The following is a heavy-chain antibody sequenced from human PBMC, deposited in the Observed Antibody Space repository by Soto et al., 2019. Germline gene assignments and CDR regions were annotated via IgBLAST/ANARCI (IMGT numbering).Heavy chain of an antibody. J-gene: IGHJ4*02. CDR1: GFTFSSYA. D-gene: IGHD3-22*01. CDR2: ISGSGGST. V-gene: IGHV3-23*01. CDR3: ARQDYDSSGYYHSFDY. Sequence: GGSLRLSCAASGFTFSSYAMSWVRQAPGKGLEWVSAISGSGGSTYYADSVKGRFTISRDNSKNTLYLQMNSLRAEDTAVYYCARQDYDSSGYYHSFDYWGQGTLVTVSS.